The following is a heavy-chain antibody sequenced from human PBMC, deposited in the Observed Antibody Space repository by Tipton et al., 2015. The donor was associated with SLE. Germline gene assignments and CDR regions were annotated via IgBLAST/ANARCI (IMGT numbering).Heavy chain of an antibody. CDR1: GGSFSGYY. D-gene: IGHD6-19*01. CDR3: AKEKAVATGRAQLAFDI. CDR2: INHSGST. J-gene: IGHJ3*02. Sequence: TLSLTCAVYGGSFSGYYWSWIRQPPGKGLELIGEINHSGSTNYNPSLKSRVTISVDTSKNQFSLKLSSLTAADTAVYYCAKEKAVATGRAQLAFDIWGQGTMVTVTS. V-gene: IGHV4-34*01.